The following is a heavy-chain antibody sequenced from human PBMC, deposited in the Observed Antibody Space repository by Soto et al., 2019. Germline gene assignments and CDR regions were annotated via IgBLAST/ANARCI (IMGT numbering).Heavy chain of an antibody. J-gene: IGHJ6*02. D-gene: IGHD6-6*01. CDR3: AKDLAWGIAARLAVRMDV. CDR1: GFTFSSYA. V-gene: IGHV3-30*18. CDR2: ISYDGSNK. Sequence: GGSLRLSCAASGFTFSSYAMHWVRQAPGKGLEWVAVISYDGSNKYYADSVKGRFTISRDNSKNTLYLQMNSLRAEDTAVYYCAKDLAWGIAARLAVRMDVWGQGTTVTVSS.